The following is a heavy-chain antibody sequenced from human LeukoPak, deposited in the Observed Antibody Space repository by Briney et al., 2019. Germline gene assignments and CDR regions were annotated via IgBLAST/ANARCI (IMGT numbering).Heavy chain of an antibody. CDR1: GYSFANYW. CDR3: ARHNNWGFDY. V-gene: IGHV5-51*01. Sequence: GESLKISCKDSGYSFANYWIGWVRQMPGKGLEWMGIIHPGNSDTKYSPTLQGQVTISADRSISTAYLQWGSLKASDTAVYYCARHNNWGFDYWGQGALVTVSS. CDR2: IHPGNSDT. J-gene: IGHJ4*02. D-gene: IGHD7-27*01.